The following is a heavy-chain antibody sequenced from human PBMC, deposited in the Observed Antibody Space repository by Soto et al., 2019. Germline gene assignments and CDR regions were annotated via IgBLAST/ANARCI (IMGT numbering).Heavy chain of an antibody. V-gene: IGHV1-8*01. Sequence: QVQLVQSGAEVKKPGASVKVSCKASGYTFTSYDINWVRQATGQGLEWMGWMNPNSGNTGYAQKFQGRVTMTRNTSISTAYLELSSLSSEDTAVYYCARNLVILDYYYYYYMDVWGKGTTVTVSS. J-gene: IGHJ6*03. CDR3: ARNLVILDYYYYYYMDV. D-gene: IGHD3-9*01. CDR1: GYTFTSYD. CDR2: MNPNSGNT.